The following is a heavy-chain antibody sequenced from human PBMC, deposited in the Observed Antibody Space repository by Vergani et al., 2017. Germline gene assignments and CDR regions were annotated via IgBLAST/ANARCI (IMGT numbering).Heavy chain of an antibody. J-gene: IGHJ5*02. CDR2: IYWDDDK. CDR1: GFSLSTSGVG. D-gene: IGHD3-9*01. V-gene: IGHV2-5*02. CDR3: AHRREVLRYFDWFDP. Sequence: QITLKESGPTLVKPTQTLTLTCTFSGFSLSTSGVGVGWIRQPPGKALEWLALIYWDDDKRYSPSLKSRLTITKDTSKNQVVLTMTNMDPVDTATCYCAHRREVLRYFDWFDPWGQGTLVTVSS.